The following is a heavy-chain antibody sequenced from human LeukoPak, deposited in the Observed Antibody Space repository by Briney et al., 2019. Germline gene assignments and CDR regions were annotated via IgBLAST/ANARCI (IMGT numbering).Heavy chain of an antibody. CDR1: GITLSNYG. CDR3: AKRGTITMIVVVTHAFDI. V-gene: IGHV3-23*01. D-gene: IGHD3-22*01. Sequence: GGSLRLSCAVSGITLSNYGMSWVRQAPGKGLEWVAGISDSGGSTKYADSVKGRFTISRDNSKNTLYLQMNSLRAEDTAVYYCAKRGTITMIVVVTHAFDIWGQGTMVTVSS. J-gene: IGHJ3*02. CDR2: ISDSGGST.